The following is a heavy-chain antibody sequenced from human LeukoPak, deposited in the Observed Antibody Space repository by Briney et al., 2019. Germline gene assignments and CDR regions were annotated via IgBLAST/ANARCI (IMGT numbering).Heavy chain of an antibody. V-gene: IGHV3-48*01. CDR2: ISPVKNTV. J-gene: IGHJ4*02. CDR1: GFTFSSYS. CDR3: ARDHTEYSSSTFDY. Sequence: GGSLRLSCAASGFTFSSYSMNWVRQTPGKGLEWISYISPVKNTVYYADSVKGRFTISRDDAKNSLDLQMNSLRAEDTAVYYCARDHTEYSSSTFDYWGQGTLVTVSS. D-gene: IGHD6-6*01.